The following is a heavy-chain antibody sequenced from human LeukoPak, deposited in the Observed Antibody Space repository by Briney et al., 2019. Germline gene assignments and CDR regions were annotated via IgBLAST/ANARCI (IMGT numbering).Heavy chain of an antibody. CDR1: GASISGSTYY. D-gene: IGHD3-16*01. J-gene: IGHJ4*02. CDR2: IYYSGST. CDR3: VRGSTLRHYQY. Sequence: SETLSLTCTVSGASISGSTYYWGWIRRPPGKGLEWIGSIYYSGSTYYNPSLKSRVTVSADTSKNQFSLNLSSVTAADAAVYYCVRGSTLRHYQYWGQGTLVTVSS. V-gene: IGHV4-39*01.